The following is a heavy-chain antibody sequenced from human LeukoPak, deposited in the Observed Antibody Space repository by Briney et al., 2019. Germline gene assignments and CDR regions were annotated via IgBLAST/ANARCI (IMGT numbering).Heavy chain of an antibody. V-gene: IGHV1-18*04. J-gene: IGHJ4*02. CDR1: GYTFTSYG. D-gene: IGHD6-13*01. CDR3: ARDSPVDYSSSWYGY. Sequence: ASVKVSCKASGYTFTSYGISWVRQAPGQGLEWMGWISAYNGNTNYAQKLQGRVTMTTDTSTSTAYMELRSLRSDDTAVYYCARDSPVDYSSSWYGYWGQGTLDTVSS. CDR2: ISAYNGNT.